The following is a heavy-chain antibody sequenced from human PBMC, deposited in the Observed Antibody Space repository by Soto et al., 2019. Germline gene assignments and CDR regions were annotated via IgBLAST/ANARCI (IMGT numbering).Heavy chain of an antibody. CDR2: IIPIFGTA. CDR3: ARESRYCSGGSCYFLPGIDY. J-gene: IGHJ4*02. D-gene: IGHD2-15*01. V-gene: IGHV1-69*12. CDR1: GGTFSSYA. Sequence: QVQLVQSGAEVKKPGSSVKVSCKASGGTFSSYAISWVRQAPGQGLEWMGGIIPIFGTANYGQKVQGRVTITADESTSTGYMEMSSLRSEDTAVYYCARESRYCSGGSCYFLPGIDYWGQGTLVTVSS.